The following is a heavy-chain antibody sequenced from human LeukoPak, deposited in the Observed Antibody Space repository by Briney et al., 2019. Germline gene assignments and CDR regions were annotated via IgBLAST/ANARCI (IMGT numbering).Heavy chain of an antibody. CDR2: INPDSGAT. CDR3: ARDFTGGYFDY. D-gene: IGHD2-8*02. Sequence: ASVKVSCKTSGYTFSDYYVHWVRQAPGQGSERMGWINPDSGATNYAQKFQGRVTMTRDTSISTAYMELSRLRSDDTAVYYCARDFTGGYFDYWGQGTLVTVSS. V-gene: IGHV1-2*02. J-gene: IGHJ4*02. CDR1: GYTFSDYY.